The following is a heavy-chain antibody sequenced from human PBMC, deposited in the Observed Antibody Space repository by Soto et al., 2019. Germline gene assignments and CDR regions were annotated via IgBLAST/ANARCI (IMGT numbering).Heavy chain of an antibody. CDR3: ARAYQGSSWYRGAFDI. V-gene: IGHV6-1*01. J-gene: IGHJ3*02. CDR1: GDSVSSNSAA. D-gene: IGHD6-13*01. CDR2: TYYRSKWYN. Sequence: SQTLSFTCAISGDSVSSNSAAWNWIRQSPSRGLEWLGRTYYRSKWYNDYAVSVKSRITINPDTSKNQFSLQLNSVTPEDTAVYYCARAYQGSSWYRGAFDIWGQGTMVTVSS.